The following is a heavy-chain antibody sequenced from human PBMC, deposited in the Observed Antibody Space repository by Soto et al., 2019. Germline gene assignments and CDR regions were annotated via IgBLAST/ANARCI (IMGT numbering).Heavy chain of an antibody. Sequence: QVQLAESGGGLVKSGGSLTLSCSTSGFFFTDYFMSWIRQAPGKGLEWVSYISPSGDVTHYADSVKGRFTISRDNTKNSLFLQMSSLRVEDTAIYFCAKISSAHYYYYVMGVWGQGTTVTVSS. D-gene: IGHD3-22*01. J-gene: IGHJ6*02. CDR2: ISPSGDVT. V-gene: IGHV3-11*01. CDR1: GFFFTDYF. CDR3: AKISSAHYYYYVMGV.